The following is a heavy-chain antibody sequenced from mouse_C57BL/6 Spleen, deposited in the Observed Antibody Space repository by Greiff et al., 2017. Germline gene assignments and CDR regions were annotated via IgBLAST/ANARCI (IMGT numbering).Heavy chain of an antibody. J-gene: IGHJ4*01. CDR2: INYDGSST. D-gene: IGHD2-1*01. CDR3: ARDDYGNYYAMDY. Sequence: EVKLVESEGGLVQPGSSMKLSCTASGFTFSDSYMAWVRQVPETGLEWVANINYDGSSTYYLDSLKSRFIISRDNAKNILYLQMSILKSEDTATYYCARDDYGNYYAMDYWGQGTSVTVSS. V-gene: IGHV5-16*01. CDR1: GFTFSDSY.